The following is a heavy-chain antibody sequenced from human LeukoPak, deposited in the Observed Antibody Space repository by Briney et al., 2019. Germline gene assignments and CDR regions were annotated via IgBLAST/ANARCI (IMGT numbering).Heavy chain of an antibody. CDR2: ISWNCVTT. CDR3: TTGARFGEQYSWFDP. V-gene: IGHV3-43*01. D-gene: IGHD3-10*01. CDR1: GFSFRGYT. Sequence: GGSLRLSCAASGFSFRGYTMHWVRQVPGKGLEWVSLISWNCVTTYYGDSVKGRFTISRDSAKNSLYLQMSSLRDDDAASYYCTTGARFGEQYSWFDPWGPGTLVTVSS. J-gene: IGHJ5*02.